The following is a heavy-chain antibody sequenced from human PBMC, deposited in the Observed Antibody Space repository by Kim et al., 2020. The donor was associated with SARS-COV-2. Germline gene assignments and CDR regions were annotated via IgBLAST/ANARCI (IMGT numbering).Heavy chain of an antibody. CDR2: ISAYNGNT. D-gene: IGHD2-2*01. J-gene: IGHJ6*02. V-gene: IGHV1-18*04. CDR3: ARGQDCSSTSCYFNYYYYGMDV. CDR1: GYTFTSYG. Sequence: ASVKVSCKASGYTFTSYGISWVRQAPGQGLEWMGWISAYNGNTNYAQKLQGRVTMTTDTSTSTAYMELRSLRSDDTAVYYCARGQDCSSTSCYFNYYYYGMDVWGQGTTVTVSS.